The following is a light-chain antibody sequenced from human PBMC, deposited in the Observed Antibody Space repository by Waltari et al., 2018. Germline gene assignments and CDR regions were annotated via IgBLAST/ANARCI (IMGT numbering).Light chain of an antibody. Sequence: DVVMTQSPLSLPVTLGQPASISCRSSQSLVNSDGKTYLNWFQQRPGQSPRRLIYKVFKRDSGVPDRFGGRGSGTDFTLTISRVEADDVAVYYCMQATHWPLTFGQGTKVEIK. CDR3: MQATHWPLT. J-gene: IGKJ1*01. V-gene: IGKV2-30*01. CDR2: KVF. CDR1: QSLVNSDGKTY.